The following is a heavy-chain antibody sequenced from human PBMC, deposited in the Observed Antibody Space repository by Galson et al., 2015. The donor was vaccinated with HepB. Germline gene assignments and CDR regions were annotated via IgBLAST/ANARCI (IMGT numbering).Heavy chain of an antibody. V-gene: IGHV3-23*01. Sequence: SLRLSCAVSGFTFTSYAMSWVRQAPGKGLEWVSGISGSGGTTYYAGSVKGRFTISRDNSKNTLYLQMNTLRAEDTVVYYCAKGHGYNSAGVDYWGQGTLVTVSS. J-gene: IGHJ4*02. CDR1: GFTFTSYA. CDR2: ISGSGGTT. CDR3: AKGHGYNSAGVDY. D-gene: IGHD5-24*01.